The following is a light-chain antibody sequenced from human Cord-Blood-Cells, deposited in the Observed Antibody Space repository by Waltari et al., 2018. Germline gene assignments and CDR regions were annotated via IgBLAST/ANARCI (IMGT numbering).Light chain of an antibody. Sequence: QSVLTQPPSASGTPGQRVTISCSGSSSHIGSNTVNWYQQLPVTAPKLLIYSNNQRPSGVPDRFSGSKSGTSASLAISGLQSEDEADYYCAAWDDSLNGWVFGGGTKLTVL. J-gene: IGLJ3*02. CDR3: AAWDDSLNGWV. CDR2: SNN. CDR1: SSHIGSNT. V-gene: IGLV1-44*01.